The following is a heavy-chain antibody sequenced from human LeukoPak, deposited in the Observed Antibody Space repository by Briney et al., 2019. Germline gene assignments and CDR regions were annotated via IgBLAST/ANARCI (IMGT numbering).Heavy chain of an antibody. V-gene: IGHV3-30*02. J-gene: IGHJ4*02. CDR1: GFTFSAFG. CDR3: AKDRGQQQQIDY. CDR2: IPYDGSDK. Sequence: HPGGSLRLSCAASGFTFSAFGMHWVRQAPGKGLEWVTFIPYDGSDKYYADSVKGRFTISRDNSKNTLYLQMNSLRTEDTALYYCAKDRGQQQQIDYWGQGTLVTVSS. D-gene: IGHD6-13*01.